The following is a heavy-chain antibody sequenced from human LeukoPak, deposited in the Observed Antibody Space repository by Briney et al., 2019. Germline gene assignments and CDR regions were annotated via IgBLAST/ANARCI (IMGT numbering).Heavy chain of an antibody. D-gene: IGHD5-24*01. V-gene: IGHV1-2*06. CDR2: INPNSGGT. CDR3: ARGSGWLQFSSGAFDI. CDR1: GYTFTGYY. Sequence: GASVKVSCKASGYTFTGYYMHWVRQAPGQGLEWMGRINPNSGGTNYAQKFQGRVTMTRDTPISTAYMELSRLRSDDTAVYYCARGSGWLQFSSGAFDIWGQGTMVTVSS. J-gene: IGHJ3*02.